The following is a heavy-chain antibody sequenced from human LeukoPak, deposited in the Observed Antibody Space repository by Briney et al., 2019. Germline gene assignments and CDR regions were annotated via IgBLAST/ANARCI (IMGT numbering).Heavy chain of an antibody. CDR3: AKGGVYDSSGYYSN. D-gene: IGHD3-22*01. Sequence: TGGSLRLSCAASGFTFDDYTMHWVRQAPGKGLEWVSLISWDGGGTYYADSVKGRFTISRDNSKNSLYLQMNSLRTEDTALYYCAKGGVYDSSGYYSNWGQGTLVTVSS. CDR2: ISWDGGGT. V-gene: IGHV3-43*01. CDR1: GFTFDDYT. J-gene: IGHJ4*02.